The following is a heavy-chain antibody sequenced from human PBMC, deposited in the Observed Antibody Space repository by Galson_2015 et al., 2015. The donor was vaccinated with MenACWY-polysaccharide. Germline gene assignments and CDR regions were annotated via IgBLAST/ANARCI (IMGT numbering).Heavy chain of an antibody. Sequence: SLRLSCAASGFDFTRYSMNWVRQAPGKGLEWISYISSSGRVTKYADSVKGRFTISRDNAKNSLYLQMHSLRIEDTAVYYCVKGDILVPAAIIAGSWGQGALITVSS. J-gene: IGHJ5*02. CDR3: VKGDILVPAAIIAGS. V-gene: IGHV3-48*04. CDR1: GFDFTRYS. D-gene: IGHD2-2*01. CDR2: ISSSGRVT.